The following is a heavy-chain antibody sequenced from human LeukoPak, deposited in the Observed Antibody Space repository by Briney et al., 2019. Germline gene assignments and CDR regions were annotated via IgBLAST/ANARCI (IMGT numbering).Heavy chain of an antibody. CDR2: TKQDGSEK. J-gene: IGHJ3*02. CDR3: ARDSIKWFGEFHDAFDI. V-gene: IGHV3-7*01. Sequence: PGGSLRLSCAASGFTFSSYWMSWVRQAPGKGLEWVANTKQDGSEKYYVDSVRGRFTISRANAKNLLDLKMNSLKDEDTAVYYCARDSIKWFGEFHDAFDIWGQGTMVTVSS. D-gene: IGHD3-10*01. CDR1: GFTFSSYW.